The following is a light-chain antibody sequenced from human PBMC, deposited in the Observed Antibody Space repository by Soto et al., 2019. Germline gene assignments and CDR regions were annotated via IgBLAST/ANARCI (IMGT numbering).Light chain of an antibody. CDR2: DAA. J-gene: IGKJ1*01. V-gene: IGKV3-15*01. Sequence: AAVSVSTGGRATLSCTARHCFXANFVWYQQKPGQAPRLLXDDAATRASGGPPRFSASGSGTDFPLTISRLEPEDLAVYYCQFSGDPSKPFGQVTKV. CDR1: HCFXAN. CDR3: QFSGDPSKP.